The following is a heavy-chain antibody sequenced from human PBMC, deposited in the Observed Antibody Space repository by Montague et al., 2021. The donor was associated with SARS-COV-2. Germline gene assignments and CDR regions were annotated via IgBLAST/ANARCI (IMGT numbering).Heavy chain of an antibody. Sequence: SLRLSCAASGFTFSSYAMSWVRQAPGKGLEWVSAISGSGGSTYYADSVKGRFTISRDNSKNTLYLQMNSLRAEDTAVYYCAKRPLRYVDWLSDYWGQGTLVTVSS. D-gene: IGHD3-9*01. J-gene: IGHJ4*02. V-gene: IGHV3-23*01. CDR1: GFTFSSYA. CDR3: AKRPLRYVDWLSDY. CDR2: ISGSGGST.